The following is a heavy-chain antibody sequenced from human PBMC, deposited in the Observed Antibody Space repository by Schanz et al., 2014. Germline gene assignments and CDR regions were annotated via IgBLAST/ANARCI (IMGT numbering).Heavy chain of an antibody. CDR2: ISGSGGST. CDR1: GFTFSSYA. J-gene: IGHJ4*02. V-gene: IGHV3-23*01. D-gene: IGHD3-10*01. Sequence: EVQLLESGGGLVQPGGSLRLSCAASGFTFSSYAMSWVRQAPGKGLEWVSAISGSGGSTYYADSVKGRFTISRDNAKSSLYLQMNSLRVEDTDVYYCAKYRGYYRVSGSYRELAYWGQGTLVTVSS. CDR3: AKYRGYYRVSGSYRELAY.